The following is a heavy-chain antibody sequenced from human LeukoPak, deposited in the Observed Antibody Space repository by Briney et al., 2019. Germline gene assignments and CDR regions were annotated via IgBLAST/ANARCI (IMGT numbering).Heavy chain of an antibody. D-gene: IGHD3-16*01. CDR1: GFTFSHYA. CDR2: ISGNGDIT. V-gene: IGHV3-23*01. Sequence: GGSLRLSCAASGFTFSHYAMSWVRQAPGKGLEWVSAISGNGDITYYTDSVKGRFTISSDNSKNTLYLQMNSLRAEDTAVYYCAKVTGGDMITYGGLDYWGQGTLVTVSS. CDR3: AKVTGGDMITYGGLDY. J-gene: IGHJ4*02.